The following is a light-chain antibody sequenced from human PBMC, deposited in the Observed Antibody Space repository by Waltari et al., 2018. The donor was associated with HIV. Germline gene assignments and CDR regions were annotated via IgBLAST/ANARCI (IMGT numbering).Light chain of an antibody. J-gene: IGKJ2*01. CDR2: GAS. CDR3: QQYGSSPYT. Sequence: EIVLTQSPGTLSLSPGERATLSCRATQAVNNNYLAWYQQKPGQAPRLLIYGASSRATSIPDRFSGGGSGTDFTLTISRLEPEDFAVYFCQQYGSSPYTFGQGTKLEIK. CDR1: QAVNNNY. V-gene: IGKV3-20*01.